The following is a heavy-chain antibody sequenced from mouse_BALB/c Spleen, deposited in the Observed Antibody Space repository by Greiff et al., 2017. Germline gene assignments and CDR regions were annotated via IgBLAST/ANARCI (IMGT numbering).Heavy chain of an antibody. D-gene: IGHD1-1*01. CDR3: AREYYGSSYWFAY. V-gene: IGHV2-6-7*01. CDR2: IWGDGST. Sequence: VQLQQSGPGLVAPSQSLSITCTVSGFSLTGYGVNWVRQPPGKGLEWLGMIWGDGSTDYTSALKSRLSISKDNSKSKVVLKMNSLQTDDTARYYCAREYYGSSYWFAYWGQGTLVTVSA. CDR1: GFSLTGYG. J-gene: IGHJ3*01.